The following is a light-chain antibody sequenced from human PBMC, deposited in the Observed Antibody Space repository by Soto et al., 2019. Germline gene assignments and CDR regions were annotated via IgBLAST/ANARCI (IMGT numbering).Light chain of an antibody. V-gene: IGLV2-8*01. CDR2: EVS. CDR1: SSDVGGYNY. CDR3: SSSAGSNFVV. J-gene: IGLJ2*01. Sequence: QSALTQPPSASGSPGQSVTISCTGTSSDVGGYNYVSWYQQHPGKAPKFMIYEVSKRPSGVPDRFSGSKSGNTASLTVSGLKAEDEADYYCSSSAGSNFVVFGGGTKLTVL.